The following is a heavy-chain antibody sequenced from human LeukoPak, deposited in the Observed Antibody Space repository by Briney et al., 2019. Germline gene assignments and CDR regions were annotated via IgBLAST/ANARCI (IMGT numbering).Heavy chain of an antibody. Sequence: GGSLRLSCAASGFTFSSYAMSWVRQAPGKGLEWVSAISGSGGSTYYADSVKGRFTISRDNSKNTMYLQMNSLRAEDTAVYYCAKAPNPPPTRPFDYWGQGPLVTVSS. V-gene: IGHV3-23*01. CDR3: AKAPNPPPTRPFDY. CDR2: ISGSGGST. J-gene: IGHJ4*02. CDR1: GFTFSSYA. D-gene: IGHD6-6*01.